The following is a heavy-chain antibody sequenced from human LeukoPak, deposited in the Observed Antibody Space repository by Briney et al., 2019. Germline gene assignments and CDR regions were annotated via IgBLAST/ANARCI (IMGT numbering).Heavy chain of an antibody. V-gene: IGHV1-69*13. D-gene: IGHD2-2*01. CDR2: TIPIFGTA. Sequence: SVKVSCKASGATFTSYAISWVRQAPGQRLEWMGGTIPIFGTANYAQKYQGRVTITADESTSTAYMELSSLRSEDTAVYYCAREGCSSTSCYSATPPRFAPWGQGTLVTVSS. CDR1: GATFTSYA. CDR3: AREGCSSTSCYSATPPRFAP. J-gene: IGHJ5*02.